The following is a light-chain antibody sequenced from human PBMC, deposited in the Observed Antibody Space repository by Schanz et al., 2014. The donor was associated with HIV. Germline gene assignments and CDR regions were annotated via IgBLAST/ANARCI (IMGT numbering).Light chain of an antibody. CDR3: QQYGASVVT. J-gene: IGKJ5*01. CDR2: DAS. CDR1: QSISTN. V-gene: IGKV3-15*01. Sequence: EIVLTQSPATLSVSPGERATLSCRASQSISTNLAWYRQRPGQPPRLVISDASTRATGIPARFSGSGSGTEFTLTVSSLQSEDFAVYYCQQYGASVVTFGQGTQL.